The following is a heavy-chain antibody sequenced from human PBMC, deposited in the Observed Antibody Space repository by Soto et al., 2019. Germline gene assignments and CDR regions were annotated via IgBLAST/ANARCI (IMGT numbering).Heavy chain of an antibody. Sequence: GGSLRLSCEGSGFSFSNYGIHWVRQAPGKGLEWVAVISHDGNSHHLADSVRGRFTISRDNSKNTVFLHMTSLRREDSAVYQCVKAQERSAQYFAVVITAFDFWGQGTMVTVSS. V-gene: IGHV3-30*18. CDR3: VKAQERSAQYFAVVITAFDF. D-gene: IGHD3-22*01. J-gene: IGHJ3*01. CDR1: GFSFSNYG. CDR2: ISHDGNSH.